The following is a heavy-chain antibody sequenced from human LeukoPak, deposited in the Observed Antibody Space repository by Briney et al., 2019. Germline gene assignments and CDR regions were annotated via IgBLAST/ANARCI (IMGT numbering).Heavy chain of an antibody. J-gene: IGHJ4*02. CDR2: IIPDGGRT. CDR3: AREETRITMLRGVTYFEY. Sequence: GASVKVSCKASGYTFTRYYMHWVRQAPGQGLEWMGIIIPDGGRTNYAQNFQGRVTMTSNTSTSTVYMELSSLRSDDTALYYCAREETRITMLRGVTYFEYWGQGTLVTVSS. D-gene: IGHD3-10*01. CDR1: GYTFTRYY. V-gene: IGHV1-46*01.